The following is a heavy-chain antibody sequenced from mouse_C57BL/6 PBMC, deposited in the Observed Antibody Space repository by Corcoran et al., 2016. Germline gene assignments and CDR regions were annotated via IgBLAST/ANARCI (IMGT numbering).Heavy chain of an antibody. D-gene: IGHD3-2*02. J-gene: IGHJ1*03. CDR3: ARRLYQDWYFDV. Sequence: EVQLQQSGPELVKPGASVKISCKASGYAFTDYYMNWVKQSHGKSLEWIGDINPNNGGTSYNQKFKGKATLTVDKSSSTAYMELRSLTSEDSAVYYCARRLYQDWYFDVWGTGTTVTVSS. CDR1: GYAFTDYY. CDR2: INPNNGGT. V-gene: IGHV1-26*01.